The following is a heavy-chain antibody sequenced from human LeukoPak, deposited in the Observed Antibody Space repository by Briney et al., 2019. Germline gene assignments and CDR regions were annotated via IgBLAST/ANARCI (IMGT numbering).Heavy chain of an antibody. CDR2: IYHSGIT. CDR1: SYSISSGYY. V-gene: IGHV4-38-2*01. CDR3: AKVSVGVTTSFEY. D-gene: IGHD1-26*01. J-gene: IGHJ4*02. Sequence: SETLSLTCAVSSYSISSGYYCWWIRQPPGKGLEWIGSIYHSGITYYNPSLKSRVTISVDTSKNQFSLKLSSVTAADTAVYYCAKVSVGVTTSFEYWGQGTLVTVSS.